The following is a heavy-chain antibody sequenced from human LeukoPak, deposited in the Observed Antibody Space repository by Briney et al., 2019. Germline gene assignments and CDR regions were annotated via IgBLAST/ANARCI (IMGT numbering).Heavy chain of an antibody. Sequence: PGGSLRLSCAASGFTFSSYAMHWVRQAPGKGLEWVAVIPYDGSNKYYADSVKGRFTISRDNSKNTLYLQMNSLRAEDTAVYYCARAYLRLGELSALDYWGQGTLVTVSS. CDR2: IPYDGSNK. CDR1: GFTFSSYA. CDR3: ARAYLRLGELSALDY. J-gene: IGHJ4*02. D-gene: IGHD3-16*02. V-gene: IGHV3-30*04.